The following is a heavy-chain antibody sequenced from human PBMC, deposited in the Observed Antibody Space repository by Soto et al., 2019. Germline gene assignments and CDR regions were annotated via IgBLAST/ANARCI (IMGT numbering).Heavy chain of an antibody. D-gene: IGHD1-26*01. J-gene: IGHJ6*02. CDR2: INGDNGDT. CDR1: GYTFTNYG. V-gene: IGHV1-18*01. Sequence: VQLVQSGAEVKQPGASVKVSCKASGYTFTNYGVTGVRQAPGQGLERMGWINGDNGDTHYAQNVQGEANTTTDKTRRTSYKDLTSLKSAVTGVYYCARRGRDLNAYTGVYSSYGMNVWGQGTTITVSS. CDR3: ARRGRDLNAYTGVYSSYGMNV.